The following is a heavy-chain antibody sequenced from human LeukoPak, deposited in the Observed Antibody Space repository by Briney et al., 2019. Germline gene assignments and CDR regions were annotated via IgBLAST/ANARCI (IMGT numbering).Heavy chain of an antibody. CDR1: GGSFSGYY. J-gene: IGHJ2*01. V-gene: IGHV4-34*01. CDR3: FDL. Sequence: SETLSLTCAAYGGSFSGYYWSWIRQSPGKGLEWIGEINHSGSTNYNPSLKRRLTISVDKSNNHSSLKLNSGPTADTAVYCHFDLWGRGTLVTVS. CDR2: INHSGST.